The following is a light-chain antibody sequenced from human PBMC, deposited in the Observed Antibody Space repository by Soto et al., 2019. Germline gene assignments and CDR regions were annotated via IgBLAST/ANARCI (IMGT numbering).Light chain of an antibody. CDR2: DVT. J-gene: IGLJ1*01. V-gene: IGLV2-8*01. CDR1: RSDVGGYEY. CDR3: SSYANTNNFV. Sequence: QSVLTQPASVSGSPGQSISISCTGTRSDVGGYEYVSWYQQHPGEAPKLMIYDVTKRPSGVPDRFSGSKSGNTASLTVSGLQAEDEADYYCSSYANTNNFVFGTGT.